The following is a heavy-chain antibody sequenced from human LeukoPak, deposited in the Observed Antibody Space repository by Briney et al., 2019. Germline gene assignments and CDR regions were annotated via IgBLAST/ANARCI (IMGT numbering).Heavy chain of an antibody. CDR2: ISGSGAST. D-gene: IGHD6-19*01. Sequence: GGPLRLSCAASGFTFSSYAMSWVRQAPGKGLEWVSGISGSGASTYYADSVKGRFTISRDSSKNTLYLQVNSLRAEDTAVYYCAKVGSGWYFDYWGQGTLVTVSS. V-gene: IGHV3-23*01. CDR1: GFTFSSYA. J-gene: IGHJ4*02. CDR3: AKVGSGWYFDY.